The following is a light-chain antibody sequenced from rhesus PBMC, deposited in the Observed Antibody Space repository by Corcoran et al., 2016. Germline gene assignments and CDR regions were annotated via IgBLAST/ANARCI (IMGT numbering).Light chain of an antibody. CDR2: YAS. J-gene: IGKJ1*01. CDR3: QQYNNSPPT. V-gene: IGKV1-66*01. Sequence: DIQMTQSPSSLSASVGDRVTITCRARQGINNYLSWYQQKPGKAPKPLVYYASSFETGVPSRVSGNRSGTDYTLTIRSLQPEDIATEYCQQYNNSPPTFGQGTKVEIK. CDR1: QGINNY.